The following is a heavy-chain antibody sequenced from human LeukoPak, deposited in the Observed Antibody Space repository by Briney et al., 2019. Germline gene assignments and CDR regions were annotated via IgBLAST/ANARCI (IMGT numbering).Heavy chain of an antibody. J-gene: IGHJ4*02. CDR1: GFTFSSYG. D-gene: IGHD1-26*01. V-gene: IGHV3-30*18. Sequence: GRSLRLSCAASGFTFSSYGMHWVRQAPGKGLEWVAAITNDGSDKYYADSVKGRFTISRDNSKSTLYLQMNSLRADDTAVYYCAKAQYSGNYWPFVYWGQGTLVTVSS. CDR3: AKAQYSGNYWPFVY. CDR2: ITNDGSDK.